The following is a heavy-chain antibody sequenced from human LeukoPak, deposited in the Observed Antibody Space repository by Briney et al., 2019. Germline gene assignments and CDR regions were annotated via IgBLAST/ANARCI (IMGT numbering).Heavy chain of an antibody. CDR2: ISAYNGNT. D-gene: IGHD6-13*01. CDR3: ARDRSTSAAAGTPLGY. Sequence: ASVKVSCKASGHTFTSYGISWVRQAPGQGLEWMGWISAYNGNTNYAQKLQGRVTMTTDTSTSTAYMELRSLRSDDTDVYYCARDRSTSAAAGTPLGYWGQGTLVTVSS. V-gene: IGHV1-18*01. CDR1: GHTFTSYG. J-gene: IGHJ4*02.